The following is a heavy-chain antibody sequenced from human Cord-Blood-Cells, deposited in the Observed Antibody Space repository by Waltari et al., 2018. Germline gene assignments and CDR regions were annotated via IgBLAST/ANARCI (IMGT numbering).Heavy chain of an antibody. D-gene: IGHD2-2*01. CDR2: INPNSGGT. J-gene: IGHJ3*02. CDR3: ARAEGYFSSTSCYDAFDI. Sequence: QVQLVQSGAEVKKPGASVKVSCKASGYTFTGYYMHWVRQAPGQGLEWMGWINPNSGGTNYAQKFRGRVTMTRDTSISTAYMELSRLRSDDTAVYYCARAEGYFSSTSCYDAFDIWGQGTMVTVSS. V-gene: IGHV1-2*02. CDR1: GYTFTGYY.